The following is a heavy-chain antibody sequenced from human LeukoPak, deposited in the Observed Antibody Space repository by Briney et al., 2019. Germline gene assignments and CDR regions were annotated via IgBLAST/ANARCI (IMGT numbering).Heavy chain of an antibody. CDR1: GGSFSSYY. CDR2: IYTSGST. J-gene: IGHJ3*02. CDR3: ARVTSSGWYRAFDI. Sequence: SETLSLTGAVYGGSFSSYYWSWIRQPAGKGLEWIGRIYTSGSTNYNPSLKSRVTMSVDTSKNQFSLKLSSVTAADTAVYYCARVTSSGWYRAFDIWGQGTMVTVSS. D-gene: IGHD6-19*01. V-gene: IGHV4-59*10.